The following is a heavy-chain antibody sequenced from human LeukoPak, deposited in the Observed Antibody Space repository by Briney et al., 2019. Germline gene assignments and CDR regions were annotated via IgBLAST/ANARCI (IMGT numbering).Heavy chain of an antibody. D-gene: IGHD1-1*01. V-gene: IGHV1-8*01. CDR3: ARTGTADY. CDR2: LNPNSLNT. CDR1: GYTFPNYD. J-gene: IGHJ4*02. Sequence: ASVKVSCKASGYTFPNYDINWLRQATGQGLEWMGWLNPNSLNTGYAQKFQGRATMTMNPSISTAYLELSSLKTEDTGVYYCARTGTADYWGQGTLVTVSS.